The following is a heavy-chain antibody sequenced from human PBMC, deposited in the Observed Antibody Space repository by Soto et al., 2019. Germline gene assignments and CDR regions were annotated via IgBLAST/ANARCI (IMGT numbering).Heavy chain of an antibody. J-gene: IGHJ6*02. CDR1: ELNISSFF. Sequence: GGSNIHSNASSELNISSFFIHLIRQKQGKGLEWVAVIWYDGSNKYYADSVKGRFTISRDNSKNTLYLQMNSLRAEDRAVYYCVISRRQDTTIFENYYAMAAGGQGTTVTVS. D-gene: IGHD3-3*01. CDR2: IWYDGSNK. V-gene: IGHV3-33*08. CDR3: VISRRQDTTIFENYYAMAA.